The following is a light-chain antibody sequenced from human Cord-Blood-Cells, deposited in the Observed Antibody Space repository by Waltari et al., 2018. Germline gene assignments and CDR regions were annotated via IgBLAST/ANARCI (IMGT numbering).Light chain of an antibody. CDR1: NLGDKY. J-gene: IGLJ2*01. CDR2: QDS. V-gene: IGLV3-1*01. CDR3: EAWDSSTGV. Sequence: SYELTQPPSVSVSPGQTASITCSGENLGDKYACWYQQKPGQSPVLVIYQDSKRPSGIRERFSGSKSGNAATLTVSGTQAMDEADYYCEAWDSSTGVFGGGTKLTVL.